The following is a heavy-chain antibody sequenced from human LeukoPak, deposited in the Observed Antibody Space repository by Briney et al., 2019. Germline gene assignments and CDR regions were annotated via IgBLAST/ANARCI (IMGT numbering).Heavy chain of an antibody. J-gene: IGHJ6*03. V-gene: IGHV4-34*01. Sequence: SETLSLTCAVYGGSFSGYYWSWIRQPPGKGLEWIGEINHSGSTNYNPSLKSRVTMSVDTSKNQFSLKLSSVTAADTAVYYCASYYYDFWSGSHYYYYMDVWGKGTTVTVSS. CDR3: ASYYYDFWSGSHYYYYMDV. D-gene: IGHD3-3*01. CDR2: INHSGST. CDR1: GGSFSGYY.